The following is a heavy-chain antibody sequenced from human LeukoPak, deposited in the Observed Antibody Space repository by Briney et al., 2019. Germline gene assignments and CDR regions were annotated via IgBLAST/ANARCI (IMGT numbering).Heavy chain of an antibody. D-gene: IGHD1-26*01. CDR1: GGSISSYY. CDR3: ASSEVLLDAFDI. CDR2: IYTSGST. V-gene: IGHV4-4*07. Sequence: PAETLSLTCTVSGGSISSYYWSWIRQPAGKGLEWIGRIYTSGSTNYNPSLKSRVTMSVDKSKNQFSLKLSSVTAADTAVYYCASSEVLLDAFDIWGQGTMVTVSS. J-gene: IGHJ3*02.